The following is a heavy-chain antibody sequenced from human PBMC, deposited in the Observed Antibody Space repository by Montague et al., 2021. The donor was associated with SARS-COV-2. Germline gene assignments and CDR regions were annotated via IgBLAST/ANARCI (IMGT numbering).Heavy chain of an antibody. D-gene: IGHD3-16*01. Sequence: PALVKPTQTLTLTCSFSGFSLSTSGVGVGWIRQPPGQALEWLALIFWDNDKRYSPSLKNRLTVTKDTSKNQVVLTMTNMDPVDTATYYCTRRTGCGGDTYDTWGQGTTVTVS. CDR1: GFSLSTSGVG. J-gene: IGHJ3*02. CDR2: IFWDNDK. V-gene: IGHV2-5*02. CDR3: TRRTGCGGDTYDT.